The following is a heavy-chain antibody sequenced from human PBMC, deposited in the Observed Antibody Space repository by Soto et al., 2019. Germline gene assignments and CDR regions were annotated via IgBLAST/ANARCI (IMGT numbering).Heavy chain of an antibody. CDR3: ARKLGYCSGGSCYPTLDDYYGMDV. V-gene: IGHV3-7*05. CDR2: IKQDGSEK. D-gene: IGHD2-15*01. CDR1: GFTFSSYW. J-gene: IGHJ6*02. Sequence: GGSLRLSCAASGFTFSSYWMSWVRQAPGKGLEWVANIKQDGSEKYYVDSVKGRFTISRDNAKNSLYLQMNSLRAEDTAVYYCARKLGYCSGGSCYPTLDDYYGMDVWGQGTTVTVSS.